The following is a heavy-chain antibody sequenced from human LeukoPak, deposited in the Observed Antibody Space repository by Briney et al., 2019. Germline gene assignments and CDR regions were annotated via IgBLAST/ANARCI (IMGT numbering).Heavy chain of an antibody. CDR1: GFTVSSNY. J-gene: IGHJ6*02. D-gene: IGHD3-16*02. CDR3: ASPVNYYYGMDV. V-gene: IGHV3-53*01. CDR2: IYSGGST. Sequence: GGSLRLSCAASGFTVSSNYMSWVRQAPGKGLEWVSVIYSGGSTYYADSVKGRFTISRDNSKNTLYLQMNSLRAEDTAVYYCASPVNYYYGMDVWGQGTTVTVSS.